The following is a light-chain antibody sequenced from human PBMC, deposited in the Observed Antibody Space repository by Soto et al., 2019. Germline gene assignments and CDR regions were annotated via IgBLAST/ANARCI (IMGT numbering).Light chain of an antibody. CDR3: QQYNDYWT. CDR2: KAS. CDR1: QTISSW. Sequence: DIQMTQSPSTLSGSVGDRVTITCRASQTISSWLAWYQQKPGRAPNLLIYKASTLESGVPSRFSGSGSGTEFTLTISSLQPDDFATYYCQQYNDYWTFGQGTKVDIK. J-gene: IGKJ1*01. V-gene: IGKV1-5*03.